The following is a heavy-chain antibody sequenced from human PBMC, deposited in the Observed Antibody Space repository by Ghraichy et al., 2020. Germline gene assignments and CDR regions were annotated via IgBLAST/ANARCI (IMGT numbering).Heavy chain of an antibody. CDR3: ATRTVYYYDSSGYYSY. CDR2: FDPEDGET. CDR1: GYTLTELS. Sequence: ASVKVSCKVSGYTLTELSMHWVRQAPGKGLEWMGGFDPEDGETIYAQKFQGRVTMTEDTSTDTAYMELSSLRSEDTAVYYCATRTVYYYDSSGYYSYWGQGTLVTVSS. V-gene: IGHV1-24*01. J-gene: IGHJ4*02. D-gene: IGHD3-22*01.